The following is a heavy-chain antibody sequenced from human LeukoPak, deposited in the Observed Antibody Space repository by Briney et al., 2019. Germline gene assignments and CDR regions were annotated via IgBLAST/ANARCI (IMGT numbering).Heavy chain of an antibody. CDR2: IYYSVST. V-gene: IGHV4-59*08. D-gene: IGHD5-24*01. CDR3: ARMATIQSYYGMDV. Sequence: SETLSLTCTVSGGSISSYYWSWIRQPPGQGLEWIGYIYYSVSTNYNPSLKSRVTISVDTSKNQFSLKLSAVTAADTAVYYCARMATIQSYYGMDVWGQGTTVTVSS. J-gene: IGHJ6*02. CDR1: GGSISSYY.